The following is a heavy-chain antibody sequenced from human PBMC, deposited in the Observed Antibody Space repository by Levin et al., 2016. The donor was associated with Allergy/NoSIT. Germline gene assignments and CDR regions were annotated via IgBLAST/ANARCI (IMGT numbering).Heavy chain of an antibody. J-gene: IGHJ6*02. V-gene: IGHV3-11*03. CDR3: ARSPGGYLLYYYYGMDV. Sequence: RQAPGKGLEWVSYISSSSSYTNYADSVKGRFTISRDNAKNSLYLQMNSLRAEDTAVYYCARSPGGYLLYYYYGMDVWGQGTTVTVSS. D-gene: IGHD3-22*01. CDR2: ISSSSSYT.